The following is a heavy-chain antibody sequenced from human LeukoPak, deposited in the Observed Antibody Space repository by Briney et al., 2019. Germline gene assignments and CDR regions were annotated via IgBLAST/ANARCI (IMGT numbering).Heavy chain of an antibody. J-gene: IGHJ4*02. D-gene: IGHD1-26*01. CDR1: GGSISSSNW. CDR3: ASSEWELRRFDY. Sequence: SETLSLTCAVSGGSISSSNWWSWVRQPQGKGLEWIGEIYHSGRTNYNPSLKSRVTISVDKSKNQFSLKLSSVTAADTAVYYCASSEWELRRFDYWGQGTLVTVSS. CDR2: IYHSGRT. V-gene: IGHV4-4*02.